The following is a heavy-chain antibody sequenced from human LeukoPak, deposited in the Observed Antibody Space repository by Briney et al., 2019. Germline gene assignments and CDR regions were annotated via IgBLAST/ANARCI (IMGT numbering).Heavy chain of an antibody. CDR3: ARILTNPDAFDI. D-gene: IGHD4/OR15-4a*01. CDR1: GGSISSSSYY. Sequence: PSETLSLTCTVSGGSISSSSYYWGWLRQPPGKGLEWIGSIYYSGSTYYNPSLKSRVTISVDTSKNQFSLKLSSVTAADTAVYYCARILTNPDAFDIWGQGTMVTVSS. CDR2: IYYSGST. J-gene: IGHJ3*02. V-gene: IGHV4-39*07.